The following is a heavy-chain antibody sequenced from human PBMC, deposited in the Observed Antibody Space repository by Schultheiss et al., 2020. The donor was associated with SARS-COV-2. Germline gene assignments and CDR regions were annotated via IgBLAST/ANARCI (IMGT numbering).Heavy chain of an antibody. CDR1: GFTFSSYA. Sequence: GGSLRLSCAASGFTFSSYAMSWVRQAPGKGLEWVSYISSSGSTIYYADSVKGRFTISRDNAKNSLYLQMNSLRAEDTAVYYCARARTGPRYNWNYGTYFDYWGQGTLVTVSS. V-gene: IGHV3-48*04. J-gene: IGHJ4*02. D-gene: IGHD1-7*01. CDR2: ISSSGSTI. CDR3: ARARTGPRYNWNYGTYFDY.